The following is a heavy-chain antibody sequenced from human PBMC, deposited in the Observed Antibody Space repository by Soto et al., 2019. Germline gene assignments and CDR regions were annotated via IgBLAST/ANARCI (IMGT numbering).Heavy chain of an antibody. D-gene: IGHD5-12*01. Sequence: PGGSLRLSCAASGFTFSSYAMSWVRQAPGKGLEWVSAISGSGGSTYYADSVKGRFTISRDNSKNTLYLQMNSLRAEDTAVYYCAKLAPSRLEYSGYDYAFDIWGQGTMVTVSS. CDR2: ISGSGGST. J-gene: IGHJ3*02. CDR1: GFTFSSYA. CDR3: AKLAPSRLEYSGYDYAFDI. V-gene: IGHV3-23*01.